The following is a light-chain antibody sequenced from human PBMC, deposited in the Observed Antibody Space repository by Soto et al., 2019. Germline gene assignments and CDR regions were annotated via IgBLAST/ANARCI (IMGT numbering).Light chain of an antibody. Sequence: EIVMTQSPATLSVSPGGSATLSCRASQHGRSNFAWYRQKPGKAPTLLISRVSTSATGIPAMFSSSGSGAEVMLTSSSLQAEDFAVYFCQQDNNWPYTFGQRTKVETK. CDR3: QQDNNWPYT. CDR1: QHGRSN. J-gene: IGKJ2*01. V-gene: IGKV3-15*01. CDR2: RVS.